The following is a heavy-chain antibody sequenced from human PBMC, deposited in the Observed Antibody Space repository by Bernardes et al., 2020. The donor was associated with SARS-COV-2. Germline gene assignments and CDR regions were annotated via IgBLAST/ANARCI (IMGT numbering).Heavy chain of an antibody. Sequence: GGSLRLSCAASGFNFNVFAMSWVRQAPGKGLEWVASATRDAGATFYADSVKGRFTISRDNSKNTLYLQMNSLRAEDTAVYYCARDPPLLWFGETYYYYYGMDVWGQGTTVTVSS. CDR2: ATRDAGAT. CDR1: GFNFNVFA. V-gene: IGHV3-23*01. J-gene: IGHJ6*02. CDR3: ARDPPLLWFGETYYYYYGMDV. D-gene: IGHD3-10*01.